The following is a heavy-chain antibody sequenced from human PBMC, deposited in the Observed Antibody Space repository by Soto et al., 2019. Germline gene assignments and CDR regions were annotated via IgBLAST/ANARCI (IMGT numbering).Heavy chain of an antibody. CDR1: GYTFTSYA. Sequence: ASVKVSCKASGYTFTSYAMHWVRQAPGQRLEWMGWINAGNGNTKYSQKFQGRVTITRDTSASTAYMELSSLRSEDTAVYYCAREGITMVRGVITDYYGMDVWGQGTTVTVSS. V-gene: IGHV1-3*01. D-gene: IGHD3-10*01. CDR3: AREGITMVRGVITDYYGMDV. CDR2: INAGNGNT. J-gene: IGHJ6*02.